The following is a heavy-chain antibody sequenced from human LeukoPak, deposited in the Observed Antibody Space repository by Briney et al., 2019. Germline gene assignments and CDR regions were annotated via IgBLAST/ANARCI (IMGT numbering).Heavy chain of an antibody. J-gene: IGHJ4*02. Sequence: SGPTLVNPTQTLTLTCTFSGFSLTTSAEGVGWIRQPPGKALEWLALIYWNDDKRYSPSLKSRLTITKDTSKNQVVLTMTNMDPVDTATYYCAHRSEYYDSSGFTYWGQGTLVTVSS. V-gene: IGHV2-5*01. CDR3: AHRSEYYDSSGFTY. CDR2: IYWNDDK. CDR1: GFSLTTSAEG. D-gene: IGHD3-22*01.